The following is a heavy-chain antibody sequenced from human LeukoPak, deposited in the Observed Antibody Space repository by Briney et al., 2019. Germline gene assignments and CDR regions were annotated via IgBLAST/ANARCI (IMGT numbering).Heavy chain of an antibody. V-gene: IGHV5-51*01. CDR3: ARQSCSGGSCYPFDY. Sequence: GESLKISCKGSGYSFTSYWIGWVRQMPGKGLEWMGIIYPGDSDTRYSPSFQGQVTISADKSNSTAYLQWNSLKASDTAMYYCARQSCSGGSCYPFDYWGQGTLVTVSS. CDR2: IYPGDSDT. J-gene: IGHJ4*02. CDR1: GYSFTSYW. D-gene: IGHD2-15*01.